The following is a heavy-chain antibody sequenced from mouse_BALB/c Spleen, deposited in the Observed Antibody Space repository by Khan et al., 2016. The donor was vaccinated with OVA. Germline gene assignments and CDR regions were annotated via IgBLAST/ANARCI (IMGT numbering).Heavy chain of an antibody. CDR1: GYSITSDYA. V-gene: IGHV3-2*02. CDR3: ARDGSRDNYAMDY. Sequence: EVQLQESGPGLVKPSQSLSLTCTVTGYSITSDYAWNWIRQFPGNKLEWMGYISYSGSTNSNPSLKSRISIPRDTAKNQFFLQLKSVTTDDTATYYCARDGSRDNYAMDYWGQGTSVTVSS. D-gene: IGHD2-3*01. CDR2: ISYSGST. J-gene: IGHJ4*01.